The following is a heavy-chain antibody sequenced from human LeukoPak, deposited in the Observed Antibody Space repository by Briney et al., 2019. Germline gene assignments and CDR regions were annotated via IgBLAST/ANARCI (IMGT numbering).Heavy chain of an antibody. J-gene: IGHJ3*02. Sequence: GGSLRLSCAASGSTFSSYWMHWVRQGPGKGLVWVSRIDSDGSSTSYADSVKGRFTISRYNAKNTLYLQMKSLRAEDTAVYYCARPYYDILTGYWVDDTFDIWGQGTMVTVSS. V-gene: IGHV3-74*01. CDR1: GSTFSSYW. CDR2: IDSDGSST. CDR3: ARPYYDILTGYWVDDTFDI. D-gene: IGHD3-9*01.